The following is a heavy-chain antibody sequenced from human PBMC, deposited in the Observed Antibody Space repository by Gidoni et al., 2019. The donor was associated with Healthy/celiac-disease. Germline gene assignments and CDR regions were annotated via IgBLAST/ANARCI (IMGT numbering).Heavy chain of an antibody. J-gene: IGHJ6*02. CDR2: ISSSSSTI. CDR3: ARGGSGYYVKDGMDV. Sequence: EVQMVWSGGGLVQPGGALRLSCAPSGFTFSSYSMNWVRQAPGKGLEWVSYISSSSSTIYYADSVKGRYTISRDNTKNSLYLQKNSLRAEETAVYYCARGGSGYYVKDGMDVWGQGTTVTVSS. CDR1: GFTFSSYS. D-gene: IGHD3-22*01. V-gene: IGHV3-48*01.